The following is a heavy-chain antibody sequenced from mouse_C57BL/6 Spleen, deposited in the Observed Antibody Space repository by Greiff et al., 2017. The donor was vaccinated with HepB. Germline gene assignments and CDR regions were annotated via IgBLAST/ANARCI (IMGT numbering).Heavy chain of an antibody. J-gene: IGHJ3*01. D-gene: IGHD2-4*01. CDR1: GFNIKDYY. Sequence: EVKLQESGAELVRPGASVKLSCTASGFNIKDYYMHWVKQRPEQGLEWIGRIDPEDGDTEYAPKFQGKATMTADTSSNTAYLQLSSLTSEDTAVYYCTTGYYDYDGGAWFAYWGQGTLVTVSA. V-gene: IGHV14-1*01. CDR3: TTGYYDYDGGAWFAY. CDR2: IDPEDGDT.